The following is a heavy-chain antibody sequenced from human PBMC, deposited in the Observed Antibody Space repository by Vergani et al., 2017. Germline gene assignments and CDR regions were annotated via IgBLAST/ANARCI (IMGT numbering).Heavy chain of an antibody. Sequence: VQLLESGGGLVQPGASVKVSCKASGYTFTSYDINWVRQATGQGLEWMGWMNPNSGNTGYAQKFQGRVTMTRNTSISTAYMELSSLRSEDTAVYYCARGIRSPSFTYGVIDYWGQGTLVTVSS. V-gene: IGHV1-8*01. CDR2: MNPNSGNT. CDR1: GYTFTSYD. D-gene: IGHD3-3*01. J-gene: IGHJ4*02. CDR3: ARGIRSPSFTYGVIDY.